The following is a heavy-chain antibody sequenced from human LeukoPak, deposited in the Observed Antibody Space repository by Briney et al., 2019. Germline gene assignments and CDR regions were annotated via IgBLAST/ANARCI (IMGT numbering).Heavy chain of an antibody. CDR3: ARRSSSWKNWSDP. J-gene: IGHJ5*02. Sequence: SETLSFTCTVSNGSIDSNSWTWIRQPPGKRAERIGYIYYSGTTNYNPSLKSRVTMSVDMSKNQFSLKLSSVTAADTAVYYCARRSSSWKNWSDPWGQGTLVTVSS. D-gene: IGHD6-13*01. CDR2: IYYSGTT. V-gene: IGHV4-59*01. CDR1: NGSIDSNS.